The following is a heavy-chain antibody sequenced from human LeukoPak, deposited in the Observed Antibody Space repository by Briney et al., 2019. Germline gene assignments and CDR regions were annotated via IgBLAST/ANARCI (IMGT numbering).Heavy chain of an antibody. CDR2: INHSGST. V-gene: IGHV4-34*01. J-gene: IGHJ5*02. CDR1: GGSFSGYY. D-gene: IGHD4-11*01. Sequence: SETLSLTCAVYGGSFSGYYWSWIRQPPGKGLEWIGEINHSGSTNYNPSLKSRVTISVDTSKNQFSLKLSSVTAADTAVYYCARGQVNFGFDPWGQGTLVTVS. CDR3: ARGQVNFGFDP.